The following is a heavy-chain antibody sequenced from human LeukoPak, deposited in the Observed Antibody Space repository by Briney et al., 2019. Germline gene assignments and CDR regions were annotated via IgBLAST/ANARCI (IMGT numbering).Heavy chain of an antibody. V-gene: IGHV3-48*02. CDR1: GFTXXSYS. J-gene: IGHJ6*02. CDR2: ITSTSSTI. Sequence: ASGFTXXSYSMNWVRQAAGXGLESVSYITSTSSTIYYADSVKARFTIPRDNAKNSLYLQINSLRHDHTPLYYSPRDPPPPPIHVWGQGTTVTVSS. CDR3: PRDPPPPPIHV.